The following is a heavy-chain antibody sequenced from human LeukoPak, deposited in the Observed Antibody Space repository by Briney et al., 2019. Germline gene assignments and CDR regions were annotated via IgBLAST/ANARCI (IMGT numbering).Heavy chain of an antibody. V-gene: IGHV4-61*02. J-gene: IGHJ4*02. CDR2: IYTSGST. D-gene: IGHD3-9*01. CDR1: GGSISSGSYY. Sequence: ASETLSLTCTVSGGSISSGSYYWSWIRQPAGKGLEWIGRIYTSGSTNYNPSLKSRVTISVDTSKNQFSLKLSSVTAADTAVYYCASGLRYFDLYYWGQGTLVTVSS. CDR3: ASGLRYFDLYY.